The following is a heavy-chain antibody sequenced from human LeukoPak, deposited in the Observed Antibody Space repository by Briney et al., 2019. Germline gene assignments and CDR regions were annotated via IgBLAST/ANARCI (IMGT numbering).Heavy chain of an antibody. CDR3: ARSLVWGDAFDI. V-gene: IGHV1-2*02. D-gene: IGHD3-16*01. CDR2: INPNSGGT. CDR1: GYTFTGYY. Sequence: ASVKVSCKASGYTFTGYYMHWVRQAPGQGLEWMGWINPNSGGTNYAQKFQGRVTVTRDTSISTAYMELSRLRSDDTAVYYCARSLVWGDAFDIWGQGTMVTVSS. J-gene: IGHJ3*02.